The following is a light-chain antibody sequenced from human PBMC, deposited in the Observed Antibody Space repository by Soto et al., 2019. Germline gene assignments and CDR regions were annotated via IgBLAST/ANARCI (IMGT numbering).Light chain of an antibody. CDR1: SSDIGAYDS. Sequence: QPVLTQTPSASGSRGQSVTISCTGTSSDIGAYDSVSWYQHHPGKAPRALIYEVSKRPSGVPDRFSGSKSGNTASLTVSGLQTEDEADYYCSSYAGSNNYVFGTGTKLTVL. CDR2: EVS. J-gene: IGLJ1*01. V-gene: IGLV2-8*01. CDR3: SSYAGSNNYV.